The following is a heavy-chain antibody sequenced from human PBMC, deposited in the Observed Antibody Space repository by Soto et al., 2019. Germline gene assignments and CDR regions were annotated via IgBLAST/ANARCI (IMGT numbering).Heavy chain of an antibody. J-gene: IGHJ3*02. V-gene: IGHV3-21*01. CDR1: GFTFSRYS. CDR2: ISSSSSYI. CDR3: ARIREYSGYDGAFDI. D-gene: IGHD5-12*01. Sequence: PGGSLRLSCAASGFTFSRYSMNWVLQAPWKGLEWVSSISSSSSYIYYADSVKGRFTISRDNAKNSLYLQMNSLRAEDTAVYYCARIREYSGYDGAFDIWGRGTMVT.